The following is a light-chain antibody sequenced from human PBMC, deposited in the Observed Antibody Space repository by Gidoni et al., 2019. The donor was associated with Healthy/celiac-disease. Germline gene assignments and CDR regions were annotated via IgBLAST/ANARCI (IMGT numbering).Light chain of an antibody. CDR1: QSISSY. V-gene: IGKV1-39*01. CDR2: AAS. Sequence: DIQMTQSPSSLSASVGDRVTITCRASQSISSYLNWYQQKPGKAPKLLIYAASSLQSGVPSRFSGSGSGTDSTLTISRLQPEDFATYYCQQSYSTPRTFGQXTKVEIK. CDR3: QQSYSTPRT. J-gene: IGKJ1*01.